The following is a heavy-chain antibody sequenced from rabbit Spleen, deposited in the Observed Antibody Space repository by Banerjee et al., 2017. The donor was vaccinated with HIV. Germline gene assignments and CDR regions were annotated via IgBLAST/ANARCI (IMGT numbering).Heavy chain of an antibody. Sequence: QQLVESGGGLVKPGASLTLTCKASGFSFSTNYFMSWVRQAPGKGLEWIGYIYTDDGSTTYASWVNGRFTMSKTSSTTVTLQMTSLTAADTATYFCAKDAGYDGDGGSPFNLWGPGTLVTVS. V-gene: IGHV1S40*01. J-gene: IGHJ4*01. CDR2: IYTDDGST. CDR3: AKDAGYDGDGGSPFNL. CDR1: GFSFSTNYF. D-gene: IGHD4-2*01.